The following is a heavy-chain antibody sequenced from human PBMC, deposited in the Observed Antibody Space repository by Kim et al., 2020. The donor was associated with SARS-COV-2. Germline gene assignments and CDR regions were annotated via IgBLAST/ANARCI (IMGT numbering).Heavy chain of an antibody. Sequence: RYSPSFQGQVTISADKSISTAYLQWSSLKASDTAMYYCATPGGNSGYQDYWGQGTLVTVSS. D-gene: IGHD7-27*01. CDR3: ATPGGNSGYQDY. V-gene: IGHV5-51*01. J-gene: IGHJ4*02.